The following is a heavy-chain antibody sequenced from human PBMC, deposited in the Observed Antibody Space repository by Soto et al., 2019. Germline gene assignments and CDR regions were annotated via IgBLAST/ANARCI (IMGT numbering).Heavy chain of an antibody. CDR1: RFTFRSYA. Sequence: GGSLRLSCVASRFTFRSYAMSWVRQAPGKGLEWVSGINPSGGSTFYADSVRGRFTISRDNAKNTLYLQMNSLRVDDTAKYYCVKEWTPRRAFDYWGQGTPVTVSS. V-gene: IGHV3-23*01. D-gene: IGHD5-12*01. CDR2: INPSGGST. J-gene: IGHJ4*02. CDR3: VKEWTPRRAFDY.